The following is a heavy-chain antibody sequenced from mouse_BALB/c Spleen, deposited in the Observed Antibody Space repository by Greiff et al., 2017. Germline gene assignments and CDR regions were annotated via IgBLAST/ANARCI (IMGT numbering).Heavy chain of an antibody. D-gene: IGHD2-4*01. CDR3: TRNAMITEGFAY. CDR2: INPSNGGT. J-gene: IGHJ3*01. CDR1: GYTFTSYY. V-gene: IGHV1S81*02. Sequence: VKLQESGAELVKPGASVKLSCKASGYTFTSYYMYWVKQRPGQGLEWIGEINPSNGGTNFNEKFKSKATLTVDKSSSTAYMQLSSLTSEDSAVYYCTRNAMITEGFAYWGQGTLVTVSA.